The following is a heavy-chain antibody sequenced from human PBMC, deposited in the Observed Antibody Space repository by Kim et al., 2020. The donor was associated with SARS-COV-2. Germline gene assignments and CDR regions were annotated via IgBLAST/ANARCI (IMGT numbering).Heavy chain of an antibody. Sequence: GGSLRLSCAASGFTFSSYAMHWVRQAPGKGLEWVAVISYDGSNKYYADSVKGRFTISRDNSKNTLYLQMNSLRAEDTAVYYCSREVVVAHTLNYGMDVWGQGTTVTVSS. V-gene: IGHV3-30-3*01. CDR2: ISYDGSNK. CDR1: GFTFSSYA. J-gene: IGHJ6*02. CDR3: SREVVVAHTLNYGMDV. D-gene: IGHD2-15*01.